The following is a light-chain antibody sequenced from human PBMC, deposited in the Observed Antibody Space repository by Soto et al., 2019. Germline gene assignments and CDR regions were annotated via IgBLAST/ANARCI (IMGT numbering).Light chain of an antibody. V-gene: IGKV3-20*01. CDR2: GAS. J-gene: IGKJ3*01. Sequence: EIVLTQSPGTLSLSPGERATLSCRASQSVSSSYLAWYQQRPGQAPRLLIFGASYRATGIPDRFSGSGSGXDFTLTISRLEPEDFAVXYXQQYSSSPPEFTFGPGTKVDSK. CDR1: QSVSSSY. CDR3: QQYSSSPPEFT.